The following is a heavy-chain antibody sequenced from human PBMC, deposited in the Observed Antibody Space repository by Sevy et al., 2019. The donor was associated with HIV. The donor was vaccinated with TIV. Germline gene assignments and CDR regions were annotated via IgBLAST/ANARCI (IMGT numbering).Heavy chain of an antibody. CDR2: ISGSGSST. CDR3: AKEVGRHYDTSGSFDD. Sequence: GGSLRLSCTTSGFTFRIYAMSWVRQAPGKGLEWVSAISGSGSSTYYADSVKGRFTISRDNSKNTLYLQMNSLRAEDTAVFYCAKEVGRHYDTSGSFDDWGQGTRVTVSS. J-gene: IGHJ4*02. D-gene: IGHD3-22*01. CDR1: GFTFRIYA. V-gene: IGHV3-23*01.